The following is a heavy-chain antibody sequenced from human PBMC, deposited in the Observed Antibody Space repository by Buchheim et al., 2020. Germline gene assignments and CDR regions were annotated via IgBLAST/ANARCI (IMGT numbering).Heavy chain of an antibody. CDR2: IYRDDDK. Sequence: QITLKESGPTLVEPTQTLTLTCTFSGFSLSTSGVGVGWIRQPPGKALEWLALIYRDDDKHHNPSLKSRLTITKDTSKNQVVLTMTNMDPVDTATYYCAHRSVVAAYFDYWGQGTL. V-gene: IGHV2-5*02. CDR3: AHRSVVAAYFDY. D-gene: IGHD2-15*01. CDR1: GFSLSTSGVG. J-gene: IGHJ4*02.